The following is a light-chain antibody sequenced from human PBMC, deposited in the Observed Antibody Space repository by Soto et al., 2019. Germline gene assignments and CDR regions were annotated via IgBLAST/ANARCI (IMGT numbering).Light chain of an antibody. Sequence: DIQMTQSPSSLSASVGDRVTMTCRASQSIGTFLNWYQQKPGKAPKVLIYSASSLQPGVPSRFSGSGFGTDFTLTITSLQSEDFATYYCQQSYSTPPWTFGQGTKVEIQ. CDR1: QSIGTF. V-gene: IGKV1-39*01. CDR3: QQSYSTPPWT. J-gene: IGKJ1*01. CDR2: SAS.